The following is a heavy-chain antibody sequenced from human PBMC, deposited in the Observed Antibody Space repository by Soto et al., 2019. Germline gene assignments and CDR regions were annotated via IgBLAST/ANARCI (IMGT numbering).Heavy chain of an antibody. J-gene: IGHJ6*02. CDR2: ISGSGGSK. CDR1: GFTFSSYA. V-gene: IGHV3-23*01. Sequence: GGSLRLSCAASGFTFSSYALSWVRQAPGEGLEWVSTISGSGGSKYYADPVKGRFTISRDNSKNTLYLQMNGLRAEDTAVYYCAKEGYRLGMDVWGQGTTVTVSS. CDR3: AKEGYRLGMDV. D-gene: IGHD1-1*01.